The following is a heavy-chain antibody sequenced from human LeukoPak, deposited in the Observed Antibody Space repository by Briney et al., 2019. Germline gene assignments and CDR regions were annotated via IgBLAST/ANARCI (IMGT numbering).Heavy chain of an antibody. CDR2: INHSGST. J-gene: IGHJ6*03. CDR3: ARLFSPLRGYSSGWYRYYYYMDV. CDR1: GGSFSGYY. V-gene: IGHV4-34*01. D-gene: IGHD6-13*01. Sequence: SETLSLTCAVYGGSFSGYYWSWIRQPPGKGLEWIGEINHSGSTNYNPSLKSRVTISVDTSKNQFSLKLSSVTAADTAVYYCARLFSPLRGYSSGWYRYYYYMDVWGKGTTVTISS.